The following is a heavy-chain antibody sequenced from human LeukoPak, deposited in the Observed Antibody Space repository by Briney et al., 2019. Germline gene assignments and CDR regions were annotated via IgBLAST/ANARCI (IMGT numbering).Heavy chain of an antibody. CDR1: GFTFSSYG. Sequence: GGSLRLSCAASGFTFSSYGMHWVRQAPGKGLEWVAVISYDGSNKYYADSVKGRFTISRDNSKNTLYLQMNSLRAEDTAVYYCAKYFYYDSSGPFDYWGQGTLVTVSS. CDR2: ISYDGSNK. V-gene: IGHV3-30*18. D-gene: IGHD3-22*01. J-gene: IGHJ4*02. CDR3: AKYFYYDSSGPFDY.